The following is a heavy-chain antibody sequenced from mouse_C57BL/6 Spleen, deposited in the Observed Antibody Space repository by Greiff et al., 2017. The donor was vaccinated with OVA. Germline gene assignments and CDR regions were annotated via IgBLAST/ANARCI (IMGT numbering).Heavy chain of an antibody. V-gene: IGHV1-61*01. Sequence: VQLQQPGAELVRPGSSVKLSCKASGYTFTSYWMDWVKQRPGQGLEWIGNIYPADSETHYNQKFKDKATLTVDKSSSTTYVHLSILTSEDSAVYYYARLYGSSYDCYFDVWGTGTTVTVSS. J-gene: IGHJ1*03. CDR3: ARLYGSSYDCYFDV. D-gene: IGHD1-1*01. CDR2: IYPADSET. CDR1: GYTFTSYW.